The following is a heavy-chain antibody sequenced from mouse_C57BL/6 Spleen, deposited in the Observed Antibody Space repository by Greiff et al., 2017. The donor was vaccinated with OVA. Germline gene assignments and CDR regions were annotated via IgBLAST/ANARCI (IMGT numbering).Heavy chain of an antibody. D-gene: IGHD1-1*01. J-gene: IGHJ4*01. CDR3: ARTLNYYGSSLTNALDY. V-gene: IGHV2-9-1*01. CDR1: GFSLNSYA. CDR2: IWPGGGA. Sequence: VKLVESGPGLVAPSQSLSITCTVSGFSLNSYAISWVRQPPGKGLAWLGVIWPGGGATYNSALKSRLSISKDNSKSQVFLKMNSLQTDDTARYYCARTLNYYGSSLTNALDYWGQGTSVTVAS.